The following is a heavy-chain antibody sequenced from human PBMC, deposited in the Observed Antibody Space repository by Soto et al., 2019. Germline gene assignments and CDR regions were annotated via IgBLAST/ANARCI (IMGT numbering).Heavy chain of an antibody. V-gene: IGHV3-48*02. CDR3: ASDEGYSYGSPYYYGMDV. D-gene: IGHD5-18*01. CDR2: ISSSSSTI. J-gene: IGHJ6*02. CDR1: GFTFSSYS. Sequence: PGGSLRLSCAASGFTFSSYSMNWVRQAPGKGLEWVSYISSSSSTIYYADSVKGRFTISRDNAKNSLYLQMNSPRDEDTAVYYCASDEGYSYGSPYYYGMDVWGQGTTVTVSS.